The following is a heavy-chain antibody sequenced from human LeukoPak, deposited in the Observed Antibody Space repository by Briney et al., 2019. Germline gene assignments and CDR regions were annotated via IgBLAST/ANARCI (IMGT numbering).Heavy chain of an antibody. V-gene: IGHV4-39*01. Sequence: SETLSLTCTVSGGSISSSSYYWGWIRQPPGKGLEWIGSIYYSGSTYYNPPLKSRVTISVDTSKNQFSLKLSSVTAADTAVYYCARLGYCSSTSCYVPFLDYMDVWGKGTTVTVYS. CDR3: ARLGYCSSTSCYVPFLDYMDV. D-gene: IGHD2-2*01. CDR2: IYYSGST. J-gene: IGHJ6*03. CDR1: GGSISSSSYY.